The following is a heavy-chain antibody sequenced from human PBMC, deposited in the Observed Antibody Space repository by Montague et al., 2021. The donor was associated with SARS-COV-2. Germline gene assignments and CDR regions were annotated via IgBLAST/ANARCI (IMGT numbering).Heavy chain of an antibody. D-gene: IGHD7-27*01. CDR1: GFSLRTAGTC. CDR2: IDWDGDK. V-gene: IGHV2-70*11. Sequence: PAQVKPTQTLTLTCTFSGFSLRTAGTCVSWIRQPPGKAPQWLARIDWDGDKYYSRTLETRVSTSTDTAKTQVVLTMTNVDPMDTATYYCARLSGVAPRCYYEGMDVWGQGTAVTVSS. CDR3: ARLSGVAPRCYYEGMDV. J-gene: IGHJ6*02.